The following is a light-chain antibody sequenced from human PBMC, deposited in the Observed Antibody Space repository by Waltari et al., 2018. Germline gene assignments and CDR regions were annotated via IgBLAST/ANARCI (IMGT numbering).Light chain of an antibody. J-gene: IGLJ3*02. CDR2: RNN. Sequence: SVLTQPPSASGTPGQRGTISCSGSSSTIGSNYVYWYQQLPGTAPKLLIYRNNQRPSGVPDRFSGSKSGTSASLAISGLRSEDEADYYCAAWDDSLSGPNWVFGGGTKLTVL. CDR1: SSTIGSNY. V-gene: IGLV1-47*01. CDR3: AAWDDSLSGPNWV.